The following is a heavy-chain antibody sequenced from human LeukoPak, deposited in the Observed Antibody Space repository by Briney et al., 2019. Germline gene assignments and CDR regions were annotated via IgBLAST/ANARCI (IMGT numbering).Heavy chain of an antibody. CDR3: AQGYGSGSKFDY. V-gene: IGHV3-48*02. CDR1: GFTFSSYS. D-gene: IGHD3-10*01. Sequence: PGGALRLSCAASGFTFSSYSMNWVRQAPGKGLEWVSYISSSSSTIYYADSVKGRFTISRDNAKNSLYLQMNSLRDEDTAVYYCAQGYGSGSKFDYWGQGTLVTVSS. CDR2: ISSSSSTI. J-gene: IGHJ4*02.